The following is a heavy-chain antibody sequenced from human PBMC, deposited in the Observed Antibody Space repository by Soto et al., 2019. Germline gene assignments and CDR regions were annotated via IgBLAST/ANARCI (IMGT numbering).Heavy chain of an antibody. D-gene: IGHD6-13*01. CDR1: GFTFGDYA. V-gene: IGHV3-49*03. CDR3: TRGRYSSHSYYGMDV. CDR2: IRSKAYGGTT. Sequence: GGSLRLSCTASGFTFGDYAMSWFRQAPGKGLEWVGFIRSKAYGGTTEYAASVKGRFTISRDDSKSIAYLQMNSLKTEDTAVYYCTRGRYSSHSYYGMDVWGQGTTVTVSS. J-gene: IGHJ6*02.